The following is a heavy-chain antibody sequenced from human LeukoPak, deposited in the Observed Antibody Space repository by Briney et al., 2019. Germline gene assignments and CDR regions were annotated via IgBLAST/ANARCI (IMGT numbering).Heavy chain of an antibody. CDR1: GGSINNYY. J-gene: IGHJ4*02. Sequence: SEALSLTCTISGGSINNYYWSWIRQPPGKGLEWIGYIYYSGSTNYNPSLNSRVNISLDTSKNQFSLRLSSVTAADTAVYYCARQTAKNVDTARFDYWGQGTLVTVSS. CDR3: ARQTAKNVDTARFDY. V-gene: IGHV4-59*08. CDR2: IYYSGST. D-gene: IGHD5-18*01.